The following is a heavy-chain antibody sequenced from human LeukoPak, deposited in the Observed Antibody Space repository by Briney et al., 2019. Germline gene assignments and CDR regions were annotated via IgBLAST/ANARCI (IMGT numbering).Heavy chain of an antibody. CDR1: GGSFSGYY. CDR2: INHSGST. D-gene: IGHD1/OR15-1a*01. J-gene: IGHJ5*02. CDR3: ARDWDSNWFDP. Sequence: SETLSLTCAVYGGSFSGYYWSWIRQAPGKGLEWIGEINHSGSTNYNPSLKSRVTISVDTSKNQFSLKLSSVTAADTAVYYCARDWDSNWFDPWGQGTLVTVSS. V-gene: IGHV4-34*01.